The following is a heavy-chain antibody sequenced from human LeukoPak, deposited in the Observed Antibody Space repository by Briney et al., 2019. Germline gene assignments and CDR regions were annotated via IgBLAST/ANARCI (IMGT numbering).Heavy chain of an antibody. CDR1: GGSISSYY. V-gene: IGHV4-59*01. D-gene: IGHD3-22*01. CDR2: IYYSGST. J-gene: IGHJ4*02. CDR3: ARGHYYDSVDY. Sequence: SETLSLTCTVSGGSISSYYWSWIRQPPGKGLEWIGYIYYSGSTNYNPSLKSRVTISVDTSKNQFSPKLSSVTAADTAVYYCARGHYYDSVDYWGQGTLVTVSS.